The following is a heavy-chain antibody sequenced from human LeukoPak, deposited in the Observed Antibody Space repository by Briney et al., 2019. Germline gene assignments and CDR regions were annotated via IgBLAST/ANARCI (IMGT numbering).Heavy chain of an antibody. CDR1: GGTFSSYA. J-gene: IGHJ6*03. CDR2: IIPIFGTA. D-gene: IGHD3-3*01. Sequence: SVKVSCKASGGTFSSYAISWVRQAPGQGLEWMGGIIPIFGTANYAQKFQGRVTITMDESTSTAYMELSSLRSEDTAVYYCALGRFLEWLFPDYYYYMDVWGKGTTVTVSS. V-gene: IGHV1-69*05. CDR3: ALGRFLEWLFPDYYYYMDV.